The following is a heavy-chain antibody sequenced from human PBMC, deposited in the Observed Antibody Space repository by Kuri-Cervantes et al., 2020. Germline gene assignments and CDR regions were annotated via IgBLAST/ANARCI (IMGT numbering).Heavy chain of an antibody. CDR3: ARLFRTGVDY. V-gene: IGHV4-38-2*01. J-gene: IGHJ4*02. CDR1: GSSISSGYY. D-gene: IGHD7-27*01. CDR2: IYHSGST. Sequence: GSLRLSCAVSGSSISSGYYWGWIRQPPGKGLEWIGSIYHSGSTYYNPSLKSRVTISVDTSKNQFSLKLSSVTAADTAVYYCARLFRTGVDYWGQGTLVTVSS.